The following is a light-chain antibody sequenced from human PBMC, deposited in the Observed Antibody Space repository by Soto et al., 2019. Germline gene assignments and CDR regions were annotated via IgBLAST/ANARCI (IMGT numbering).Light chain of an antibody. CDR3: MQGTHWTIT. Sequence: DVVMTQSPLSLPVTLGQPASISCRSNQSLVHRDGIAYFPWFQQRPGRSPRRXIYKVSNRDSGVPARFSGSGAGTDCARKISRVEAEDVGVDYCMQGTHWTITFGQGTRLEIK. J-gene: IGKJ5*01. V-gene: IGKV2-30*02. CDR2: KVS. CDR1: QSLVHRDGIAY.